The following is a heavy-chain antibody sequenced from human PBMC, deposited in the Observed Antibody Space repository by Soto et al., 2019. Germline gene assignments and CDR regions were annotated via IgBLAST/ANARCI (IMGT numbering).Heavy chain of an antibody. V-gene: IGHV1-69*13. CDR2: IIPIFGTA. Sequence: SVKVSCKASGGTFSSYAISWVRQAPGQGLEWMGGIIPIFGTANYAQKFQGRVTITADESTSTAYMELSSLRSEDTAVYYCARGKREYDFWSGYYTSAEYFQHWGQGTLVTVSS. D-gene: IGHD3-3*01. J-gene: IGHJ1*01. CDR3: ARGKREYDFWSGYYTSAEYFQH. CDR1: GGTFSSYA.